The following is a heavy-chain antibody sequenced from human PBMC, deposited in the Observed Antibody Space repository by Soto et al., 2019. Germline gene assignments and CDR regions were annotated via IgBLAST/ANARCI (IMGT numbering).Heavy chain of an antibody. V-gene: IGHV1-18*01. D-gene: IGHD5-18*01. CDR2: ISAYNGNT. J-gene: IGHJ4*02. Sequence: QVQLVQSGAEVKKPGASVKVSCKASGYTFTSYGISWVRQAPGQGLEWMGWISAYNGNTNYAQKLQGRVTMTTDTSTSTAYMALRSLRTDDTAVYYCARAGYSYGPRAWNFDYWGQGTLVTVSS. CDR1: GYTFTSYG. CDR3: ARAGYSYGPRAWNFDY.